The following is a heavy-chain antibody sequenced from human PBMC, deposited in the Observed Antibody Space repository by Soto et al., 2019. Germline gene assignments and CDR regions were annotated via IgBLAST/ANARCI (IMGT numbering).Heavy chain of an antibody. CDR2: MNPNSGNT. CDR1: GYTFTSYD. Sequence: ASVKVSCKASGYTFTSYDINWVRQATGQGLEWMGWMNPNSGNTGYAQKFQGRVTMTRNTSISTAYMELSSLRSEDTAVYYCARGLYSSSWWKTNYYYYYYMDVWGKGTTVTVSS. CDR3: ARGLYSSSWWKTNYYYYYYMDV. J-gene: IGHJ6*03. V-gene: IGHV1-8*01. D-gene: IGHD6-13*01.